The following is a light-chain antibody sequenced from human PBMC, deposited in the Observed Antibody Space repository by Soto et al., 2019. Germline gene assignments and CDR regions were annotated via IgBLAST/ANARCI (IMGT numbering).Light chain of an antibody. J-gene: IGKJ1*01. CDR3: QQYNTYPWT. CDR2: DAS. Sequence: DIQVTQSPPTLSASVGDRVTITCRASQTISTWMAWYQQKPGKAPKLLVYDASTLQRGVASRFSGSGSGTEFTLTISSLQPEDFATYYCQQYNTYPWTFGQGTKVDIK. V-gene: IGKV1-5*01. CDR1: QTISTW.